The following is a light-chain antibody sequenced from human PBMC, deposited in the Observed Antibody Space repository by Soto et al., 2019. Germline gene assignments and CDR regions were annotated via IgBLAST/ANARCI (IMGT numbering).Light chain of an antibody. CDR3: QQYYNTPLT. CDR1: QSILYSSDNQNY. V-gene: IGKV4-1*01. Sequence: DSVMTQSPDSLAVSLGERATINCKSGQSILYSSDNQNYLAWYQQQPGQPPKVLIYWASIRVSGVPDRFSGSGSGTDFTLTISSLQAEDVAVYYCQQYYNTPLTFGGGTKVDIK. J-gene: IGKJ4*01. CDR2: WAS.